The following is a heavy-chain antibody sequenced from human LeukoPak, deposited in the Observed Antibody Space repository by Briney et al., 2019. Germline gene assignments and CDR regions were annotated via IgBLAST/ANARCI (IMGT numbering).Heavy chain of an antibody. CDR3: AREGVGGYCSGGSCYDGFN. CDR1: GGSISSYY. V-gene: IGHV4-59*12. Sequence: KSSETLSLTCTVSGGSISSYYWSWIRQPPGKGLEWIGYIYYSGSTNYNPSLKSRVTISVDTSKNQFSLKLSSVTAADTAVYYCAREGVGGYCSGGSCYDGFNWSQGTLVTVSS. D-gene: IGHD2-15*01. J-gene: IGHJ4*02. CDR2: IYYSGST.